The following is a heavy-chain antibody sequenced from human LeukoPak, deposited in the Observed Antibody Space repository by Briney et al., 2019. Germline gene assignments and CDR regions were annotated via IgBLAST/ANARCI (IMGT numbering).Heavy chain of an antibody. V-gene: IGHV3-73*01. CDR2: IRSKTNSYAT. Sequence: PGGSLRLSCAASGFTFSGSAMHWVRQASGKGLEWVGRIRSKTNSYATAYAASVKGRFTISRDDSKNTAYLQMNSLKTEDTAVYYCTKNGRDGYNFHWGQGTLVTVSS. CDR3: TKNGRDGYNFH. D-gene: IGHD5-24*01. CDR1: GFTFSGSA. J-gene: IGHJ4*02.